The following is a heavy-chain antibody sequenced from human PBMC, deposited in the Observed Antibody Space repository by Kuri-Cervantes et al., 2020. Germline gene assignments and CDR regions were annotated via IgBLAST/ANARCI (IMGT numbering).Heavy chain of an antibody. Sequence: ASVKVSCKASGYTFTSYGISWVRQAPGQGLEWMGWISAYNGNINYAQKLQGRVTMTTDTSTSTAYMELRSLRSDDTAVYYCARDRNHLTKTGTTIHDYWGQGTLVTVSS. D-gene: IGHD1-7*01. CDR1: GYTFTSYG. CDR3: ARDRNHLTKTGTTIHDY. V-gene: IGHV1-18*01. J-gene: IGHJ4*02. CDR2: ISAYNGNI.